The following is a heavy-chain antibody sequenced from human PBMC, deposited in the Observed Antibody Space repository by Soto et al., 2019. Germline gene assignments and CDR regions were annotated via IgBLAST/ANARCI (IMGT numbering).Heavy chain of an antibody. CDR2: ISSRSSYI. CDR3: ARSAKSYDILTG. D-gene: IGHD3-9*01. CDR1: GFTFSDYT. Sequence: GGSLRLSCAASGFTFSDYTMNWVRQAPGKGLEWVSSISSRSSYIYYADSLKGRITISRDDAKNSLFLQMNSLRAEDTAVYYCARSAKSYDILTGWGQGTQVTVS. J-gene: IGHJ4*02. V-gene: IGHV3-21*01.